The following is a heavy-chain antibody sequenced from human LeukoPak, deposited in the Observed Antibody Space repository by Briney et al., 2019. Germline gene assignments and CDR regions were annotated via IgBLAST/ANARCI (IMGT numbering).Heavy chain of an antibody. Sequence: GGFLRLSCAASGFTFKNYAMSWVRQAPGKGLEWVSAISGSGGSTYYADSVKGRFTISRDNSKNTLYLQMNSLRAEDTAVYFCARDVEGGYSRHPYWGQGTLVTVSS. J-gene: IGHJ4*02. D-gene: IGHD5-18*01. CDR3: ARDVEGGYSRHPY. CDR1: GFTFKNYA. V-gene: IGHV3-23*01. CDR2: ISGSGGST.